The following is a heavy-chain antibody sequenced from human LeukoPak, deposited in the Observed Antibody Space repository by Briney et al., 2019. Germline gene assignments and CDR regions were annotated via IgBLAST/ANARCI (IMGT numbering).Heavy chain of an antibody. J-gene: IGHJ4*02. D-gene: IGHD1-26*01. Sequence: ASVKVSCKASGYTFTGYYMHWVRQAPGQGLEWMGRINPNSGSTNYAQKFQGRVTITRDTSISTAYMELSRLRSDDTAVYYCARDLEWELLFDYWGQGTLVTVSS. V-gene: IGHV1-2*06. CDR2: INPNSGST. CDR3: ARDLEWELLFDY. CDR1: GYTFTGYY.